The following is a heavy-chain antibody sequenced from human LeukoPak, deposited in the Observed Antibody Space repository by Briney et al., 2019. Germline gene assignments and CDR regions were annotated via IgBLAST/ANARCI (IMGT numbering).Heavy chain of an antibody. CDR2: ISSGGDIM. J-gene: IGHJ1*01. CDR1: GLRFSDYY. V-gene: IGHV3-11*01. Sequence: PGGSLRLSCAASGLRFSDYYVSWIRQAPGKGLQWVSYISSGGDIMHYADSVKGRFTSSRDDAKNSGYLEMNSLGAEDTAVYYCATNLIGAGEYFQQWGQGTLVTVSS. D-gene: IGHD2/OR15-2a*01. CDR3: ATNLIGAGEYFQQ.